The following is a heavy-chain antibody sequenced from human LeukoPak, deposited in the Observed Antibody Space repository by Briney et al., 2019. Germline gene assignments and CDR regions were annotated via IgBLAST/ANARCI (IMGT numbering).Heavy chain of an antibody. CDR1: GASISNSRDY. D-gene: IGHD6-19*01. CDR2: IFFSGST. CDR3: ARHVEIAVAGPIEY. V-gene: IGHV4-39*01. Sequence: KPSETLPLSCTVSGASISNSRDYWGWIRQPPGKGLEWIGSIFFSGSTYYNPSLKSRAAISVDSSKNQFSLKLSSVAAADTAFYYCARHVEIAVAGPIEYWGQGTLVPVSS. J-gene: IGHJ4*02.